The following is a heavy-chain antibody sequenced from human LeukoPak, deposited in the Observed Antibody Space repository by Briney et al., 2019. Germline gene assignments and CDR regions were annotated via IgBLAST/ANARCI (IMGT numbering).Heavy chain of an antibody. D-gene: IGHD4-17*01. CDR1: GYRFANYW. Sequence: GESLKISCQGSGYRFANYWIGWVRQMPGKGLEWMGVVYPRDSDTRYSPSFQGQVTISADKSISTAYLQWSSLKASDTAMYYCARGAGDYAFDYWGQGTLVTVSS. V-gene: IGHV5-51*01. CDR3: ARGAGDYAFDY. J-gene: IGHJ4*02. CDR2: VYPRDSDT.